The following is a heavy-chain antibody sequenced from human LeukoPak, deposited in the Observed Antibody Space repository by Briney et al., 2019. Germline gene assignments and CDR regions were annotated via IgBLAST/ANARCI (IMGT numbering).Heavy chain of an antibody. J-gene: IGHJ2*01. CDR2: IYTSGST. CDR1: GGPISSYY. V-gene: IGHV4-4*07. D-gene: IGHD1-26*01. CDR3: ARLRSTYWYFDL. Sequence: SETLSLTCTVSGGPISSYYWNWIRQPAGKGLEWIGRIYTSGSTNYNPSLKSRVTMSVDTSKNQFSLNLISVTAADTAVYFCARLRSTYWYFDLWGRGTLVTVSS.